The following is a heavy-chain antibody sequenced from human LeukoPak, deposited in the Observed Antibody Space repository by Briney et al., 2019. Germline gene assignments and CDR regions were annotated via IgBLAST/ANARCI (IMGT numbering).Heavy chain of an antibody. CDR3: AKGLELESRLEY. CDR1: GGSISSSSYY. J-gene: IGHJ4*02. Sequence: SETLSLTCTVSGGSISSSSYYWGWIRQPPGKGLEWIGSIYYSGSTYYNPSLKSRVTISVDTSKNQFSLKLSSVTAADTAVYYCAKGLELESRLEYWGQGTLVTVSS. D-gene: IGHD1-7*01. V-gene: IGHV4-39*07. CDR2: IYYSGST.